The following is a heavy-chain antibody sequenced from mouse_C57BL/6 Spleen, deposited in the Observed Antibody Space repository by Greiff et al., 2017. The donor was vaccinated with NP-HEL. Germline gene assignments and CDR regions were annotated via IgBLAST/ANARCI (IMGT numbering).Heavy chain of an antibody. D-gene: IGHD2-4*01. Sequence: QVQLQQSGAELVRPGTSVKMSCKASGYTFPNYWIGWAKQRPGHGLEWIGDIYPGGGYTNYNEKFKGKATLTADKSSSTAYMQFSSLTSEDSAIYYCARHDYDGKAWFAYWGQGTLVTVSA. CDR1: GYTFPNYW. V-gene: IGHV1-63*01. J-gene: IGHJ3*01. CDR3: ARHDYDGKAWFAY. CDR2: IYPGGGYT.